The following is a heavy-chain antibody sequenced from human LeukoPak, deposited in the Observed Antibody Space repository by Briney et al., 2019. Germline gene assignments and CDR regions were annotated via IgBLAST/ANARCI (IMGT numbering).Heavy chain of an antibody. V-gene: IGHV3-7*01. CDR2: IKQDGSEK. CDR1: GFTFSSYW. J-gene: IGHJ4*02. CDR3: ARDQLGESDY. Sequence: GGSLRLSCAASGFTFSSYWMTWVRQAPGMGLEWVANIKQDGSEKYYVDSVKGRFTISRDNAKNSLYLQMNSLRADDTAVYYCARDQLGESDYWGQGTLVTVSS. D-gene: IGHD3-10*01.